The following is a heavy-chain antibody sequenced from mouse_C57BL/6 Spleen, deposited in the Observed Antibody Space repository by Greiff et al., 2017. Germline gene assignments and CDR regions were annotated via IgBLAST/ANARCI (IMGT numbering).Heavy chain of an antibody. Sequence: VQRVESGPGLVQPSQSLSITCTVSGFSLTSYGVHWVRQSPGKGLEWLGVIWRGGSTDYNAAFMSRLSITKDNSKSQVFFKMNSLQADDTAIYYCAKLGDGYYYFDYWGQGTTLTVSS. CDR3: AKLGDGYYYFDY. CDR1: GFSLTSYG. V-gene: IGHV2-5*01. CDR2: IWRGGST. J-gene: IGHJ2*01. D-gene: IGHD2-3*01.